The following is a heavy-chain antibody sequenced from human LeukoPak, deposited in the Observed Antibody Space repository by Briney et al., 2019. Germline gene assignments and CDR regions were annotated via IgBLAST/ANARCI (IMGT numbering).Heavy chain of an antibody. V-gene: IGHV4-38-2*01. CDR2: IYHSGST. D-gene: IGHD2-2*01. Sequence: PSETLSLTCAVSGYSISSGYYWGWIRQPPGKGLEWIGSIYHSGSTYYNPSLKSRVTISVDTSKTQFSLKLSSVTAADTAVYYCARPSLGLPAAFFDYWGQGTLVTVS. CDR3: ARPSLGLPAAFFDY. J-gene: IGHJ4*02. CDR1: GYSISSGYY.